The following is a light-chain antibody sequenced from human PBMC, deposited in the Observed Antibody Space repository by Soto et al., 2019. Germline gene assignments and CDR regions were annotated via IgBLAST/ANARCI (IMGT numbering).Light chain of an antibody. CDR2: DAS. V-gene: IGKV1-5*01. CDR3: QQYSSYLFT. CDR1: QSISSW. Sequence: DIQMTQSPSTLSASLGDRVTITCRASQSISSWLAWYQQKPGKAPKLLIYDASSLESVVPSRFSGSGSGTDFTLTISSLQPDDFATYYCQQYSSYLFTFGPGTKVDIK. J-gene: IGKJ3*01.